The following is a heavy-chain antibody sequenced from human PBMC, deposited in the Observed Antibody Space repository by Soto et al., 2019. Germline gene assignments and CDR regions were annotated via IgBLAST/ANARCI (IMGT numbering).Heavy chain of an antibody. CDR1: GGSVSSGSYY. Sequence: QVQLQESGPGLVKPSETLSLTCTVSGGSVSSGSYYWSWIRQPPGKGLEWIGYIYYSGSTNYNPPLKXQVXIXADTSKNQFSLKLSSVTAADTAVYYCARDWDSSLDYWGQGTLVTVSS. CDR2: IYYSGST. D-gene: IGHD6-13*01. J-gene: IGHJ4*02. V-gene: IGHV4-61*01. CDR3: ARDWDSSLDY.